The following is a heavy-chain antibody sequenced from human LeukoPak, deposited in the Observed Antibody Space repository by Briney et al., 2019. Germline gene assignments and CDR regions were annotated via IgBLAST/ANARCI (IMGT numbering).Heavy chain of an antibody. D-gene: IGHD3-10*01. CDR2: ISSSGSTI. J-gene: IGHJ4*02. CDR3: ARVDSGQWFGEFQYYFDY. Sequence: GGSLRLSCAASGFTFSSYEMNWVRQAPGKGLEWVSYISSSGSTIYYADSVKGRFTISRDNAKNSLYLQMNSLRAEDTAVYYCARVDSGQWFGEFQYYFDYWGQGTLVTVSS. CDR1: GFTFSSYE. V-gene: IGHV3-48*03.